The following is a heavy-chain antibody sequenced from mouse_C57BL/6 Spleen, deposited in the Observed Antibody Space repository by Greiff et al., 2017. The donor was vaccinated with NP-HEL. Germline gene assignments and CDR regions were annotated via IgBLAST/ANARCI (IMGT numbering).Heavy chain of an antibody. CDR1: GYTFTTYP. V-gene: IGHV1-47*01. Sequence: QVQLKESGAELVKPGASVKMSCKASGYTFTTYPIEWMKQNHGKSLEWIGNFHPYNDDTKYNEKFKGKATLTVEKSSSTVYLELSRLTSDDSAVYYCARRNDYDRAWFAYWGQGTLVTVSA. CDR2: FHPYNDDT. J-gene: IGHJ3*01. CDR3: ARRNDYDRAWFAY. D-gene: IGHD2-4*01.